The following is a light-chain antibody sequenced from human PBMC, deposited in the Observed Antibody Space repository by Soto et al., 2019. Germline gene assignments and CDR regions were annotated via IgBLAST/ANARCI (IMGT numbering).Light chain of an antibody. Sequence: EIVMTQSPATLSVSPGERATLSCRASQSVSSNLAWYQQKPGQAPRLLIYGASTRATGIPVRFSGSGSGTEFTLTISSLQSEDFAAYYCQQYNNWPPIPFGQGTRLEIK. CDR2: GAS. V-gene: IGKV3-15*01. CDR3: QQYNNWPPIP. J-gene: IGKJ5*01. CDR1: QSVSSN.